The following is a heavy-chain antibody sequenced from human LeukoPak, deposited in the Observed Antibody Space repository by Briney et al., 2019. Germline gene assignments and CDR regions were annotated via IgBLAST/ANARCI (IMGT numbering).Heavy chain of an antibody. CDR1: GGSISSSSYY. CDR2: IYYSGST. J-gene: IGHJ4*02. V-gene: IGHV4-39*01. Sequence: SETLSLTCTVSGGSISSSSYYWGWIRQPPGKGLEWIGSIYYSGSTYYNPSLKSRVTISVDTSKNQFSLKLSSVTAADTAVYYCARQWSGYPRYFDYWGQGTLVTVPS. D-gene: IGHD3-3*01. CDR3: ARQWSGYPRYFDY.